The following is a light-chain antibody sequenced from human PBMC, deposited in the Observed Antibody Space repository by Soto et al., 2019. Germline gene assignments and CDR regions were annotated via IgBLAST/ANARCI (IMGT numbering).Light chain of an antibody. V-gene: IGLV2-14*03. Sequence: QSALTQPGSVSGSPGQSISISCIGTSSDVGSYNYVSWYQQHPGRAPKLMIYEVTKRPSGVSNRFSGSKSGNTASLTISGLQAEDEADYYCSSYTTSSTLVFGGGTKLTVL. J-gene: IGLJ3*02. CDR3: SSYTTSSTLV. CDR2: EVT. CDR1: SSDVGSYNY.